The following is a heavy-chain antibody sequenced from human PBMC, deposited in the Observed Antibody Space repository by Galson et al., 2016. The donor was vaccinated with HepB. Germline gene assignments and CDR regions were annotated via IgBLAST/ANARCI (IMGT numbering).Heavy chain of an antibody. D-gene: IGHD3-10*01. CDR2: IYYGGST. J-gene: IGHJ3*02. CDR1: GGSLSSFY. Sequence: SETLSLTCTVSGGSLSSFYWSWIRQPPGKGLEWIGYIYYGGSTNHNPSLKSRVTISVDTSKNQFSLKLSSVTAGDTAVYHCARGGLRSAFDIWGQGTMVTVSS. V-gene: IGHV4-59*01. CDR3: ARGGLRSAFDI.